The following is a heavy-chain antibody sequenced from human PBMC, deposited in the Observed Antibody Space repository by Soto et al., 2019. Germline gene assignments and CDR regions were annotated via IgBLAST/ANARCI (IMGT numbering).Heavy chain of an antibody. D-gene: IGHD3-22*01. CDR1: GGTFSSYA. J-gene: IGHJ4*02. Sequence: QVQLVQSGAEVKKPGSSVKVSCKASGGTFSSYAISWVRQAPGQGLEWMGGIIPIFGTANYAQKFQGRVTITADESTSTAYMELSSLRSEDTAVYYCARSYYYDSSGYPGYFDYWGQGTLVTVSS. CDR3: ARSYYYDSSGYPGYFDY. CDR2: IIPIFGTA. V-gene: IGHV1-69*01.